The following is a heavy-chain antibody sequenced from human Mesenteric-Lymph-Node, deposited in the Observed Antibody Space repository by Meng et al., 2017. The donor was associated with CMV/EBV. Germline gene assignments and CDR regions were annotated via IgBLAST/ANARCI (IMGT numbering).Heavy chain of an antibody. CDR2: ISYDGSNK. J-gene: IGHJ6*02. CDR3: AKGTYYYGMDV. CDR1: GFTFSSYA. V-gene: IGHV3-30-3*01. Sequence: GESLKISCAASGFTFSSYAMHWVRQAPGKGLEWVAVISYDGSNKYYADSVKGRFTISRDNSKNTLYLQMNSLRAEDTAVYYCAKGTYYYGMDVWGQGIRVTVSS.